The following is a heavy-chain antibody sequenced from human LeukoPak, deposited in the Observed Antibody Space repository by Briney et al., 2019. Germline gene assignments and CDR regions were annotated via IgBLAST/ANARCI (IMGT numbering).Heavy chain of an antibody. V-gene: IGHV4-59*01. Sequence: SETLSLTCTVSGGSISSYYWSWIRQPPGKGLEWIGYIYYVGSTNYNPSLKSRVTISVDTSKNQFSLKLSSVTAADTAVYYCARAVRSWFDPWGQGTLVTVSS. J-gene: IGHJ5*02. CDR2: IYYVGST. CDR1: GGSISSYY. D-gene: IGHD3-3*01. CDR3: ARAVRSWFDP.